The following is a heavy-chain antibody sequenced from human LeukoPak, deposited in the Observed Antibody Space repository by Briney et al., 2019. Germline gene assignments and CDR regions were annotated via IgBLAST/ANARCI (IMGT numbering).Heavy chain of an antibody. Sequence: PSETLSLTCTVSGGSISSYYWSWIRQPAGKGLEWIGRIYTSGSTNYNPSLKSRVTMSVDTSKNQFSLKLCSVTAADTAVYYCARDTNVWSGYWMFDYWGQGTLVTVSS. D-gene: IGHD3-3*01. J-gene: IGHJ4*02. CDR1: GGSISSYY. V-gene: IGHV4-4*07. CDR3: ARDTNVWSGYWMFDY. CDR2: IYTSGST.